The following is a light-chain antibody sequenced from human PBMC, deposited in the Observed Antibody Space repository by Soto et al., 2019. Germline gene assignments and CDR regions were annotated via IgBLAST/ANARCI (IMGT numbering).Light chain of an antibody. J-gene: IGKJ3*01. V-gene: IGKV3-20*01. Sequence: EVVLTQSPDSLSLSPGESATVSYRASQSVTRNFLAWYQQRPGQAPRVLIYGASIRATGIPDSFSGRGSGTDFTLTIMRLEPEDFAIYYCHDYGSSFGPGTKVDVK. CDR1: QSVTRNF. CDR2: GAS. CDR3: HDYGSS.